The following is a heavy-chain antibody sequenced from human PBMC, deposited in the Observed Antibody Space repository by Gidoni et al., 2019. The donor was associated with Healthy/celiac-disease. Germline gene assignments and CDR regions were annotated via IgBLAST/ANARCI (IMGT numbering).Heavy chain of an antibody. D-gene: IGHD6-13*01. Sequence: QVQLQESGPGLVKPSQTLSLTCTVSGGSISSGSYYWSWIRQPAGKGLEWIGRIYTSGSTNYNPSLKSRVTMSVDTSKNQFSLKLSSVTAADTAVYYCARRRIAAAGPPEAFDIWGQGTMVTVSS. CDR1: GGSISSGSYY. CDR2: IYTSGST. V-gene: IGHV4-61*02. CDR3: ARRRIAAAGPPEAFDI. J-gene: IGHJ3*02.